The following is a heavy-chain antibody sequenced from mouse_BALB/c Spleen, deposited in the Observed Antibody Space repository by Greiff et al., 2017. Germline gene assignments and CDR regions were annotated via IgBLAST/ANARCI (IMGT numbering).Heavy chain of an antibody. Sequence: VQLQQSAAELARPGASVKMSCKASGYTFTSYTMHWVKQRPGQGLEWIGYINPSSGYTEYNQKFKDKTTLTADKSSSTAYMQLSSLTSEDSAVYYCARGGIYYDYDRDYAMDYWGQGTSVTVSS. V-gene: IGHV1-4*02. D-gene: IGHD2-4*01. CDR1: GYTFTSYT. CDR3: ARGGIYYDYDRDYAMDY. CDR2: INPSSGYT. J-gene: IGHJ4*01.